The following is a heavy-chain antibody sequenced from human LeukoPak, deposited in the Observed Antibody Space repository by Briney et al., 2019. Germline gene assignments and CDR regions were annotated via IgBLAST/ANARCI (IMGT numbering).Heavy chain of an antibody. D-gene: IGHD3-22*01. Sequence: GRSLRLSCAASGFTFDDYAMHWVRQAPGKGLEWVSGISWNSGSIGYADSVKGRFTISRDNAKNSLYLQMNSLRAEDTALYYCAKRGGDGSGYYYDYWGQGTLVTVSS. V-gene: IGHV3-9*01. CDR3: AKRGGDGSGYYYDY. J-gene: IGHJ4*02. CDR2: ISWNSGSI. CDR1: GFTFDDYA.